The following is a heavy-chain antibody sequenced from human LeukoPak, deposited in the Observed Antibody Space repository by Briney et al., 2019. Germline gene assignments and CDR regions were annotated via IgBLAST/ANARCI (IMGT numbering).Heavy chain of an antibody. CDR2: ISGSGGST. CDR3: AKERRDGYNLGVVY. J-gene: IGHJ4*02. CDR1: GFTFSAYS. Sequence: QAGGSLRLSCAASGFTFSAYSLNWVRQAPGKGLEWVSAISGSGGSTYYADSVKGRFTISRDNSKNTPYLQMNSLRAEDTAVYYCAKERRDGYNLGVVYWGQGTLVTVSS. D-gene: IGHD5-24*01. V-gene: IGHV3-23*01.